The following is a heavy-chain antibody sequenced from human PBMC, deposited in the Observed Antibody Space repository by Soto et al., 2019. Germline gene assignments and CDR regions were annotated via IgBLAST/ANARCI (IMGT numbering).Heavy chain of an antibody. CDR3: AKYRRTEAEGFTLDY. Sequence: PSETLSLTCTVSGDSINNYYWSWIRQPPGKRLEWIGYIYYTGSTTYNPSLESRVTMSVDTSKNQFSLKLGSVNAADTAVHYCAKYRRTEAEGFTLDYWGRGTLVTVSS. D-gene: IGHD6-13*01. J-gene: IGHJ4*02. CDR2: IYYTGST. V-gene: IGHV4-59*03. CDR1: GDSINNYY.